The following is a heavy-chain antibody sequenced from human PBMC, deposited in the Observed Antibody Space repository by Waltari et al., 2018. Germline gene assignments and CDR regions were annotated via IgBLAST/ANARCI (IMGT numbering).Heavy chain of an antibody. J-gene: IGHJ4*02. CDR1: GFLFRTYG. CDR2: ISTSGGTT. V-gene: IGHV3-23*01. Sequence: ELQLLESGGGLLQPGGSPTPPCPASGFLFRTYGMPWVRQAPGKGLERVSTISTSGGTTYYADSVKGRFTISRDNSKNTVYLQMSNLRAEDTALYYCAKAGLSNTREGLDHWGQGTLVTVSS. CDR3: AKAGLSNTREGLDH. D-gene: IGHD2-21*02.